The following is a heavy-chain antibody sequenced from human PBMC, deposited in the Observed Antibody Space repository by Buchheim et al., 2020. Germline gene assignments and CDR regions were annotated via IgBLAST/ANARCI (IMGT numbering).Heavy chain of an antibody. CDR2: INHSGSS. Sequence: QVQLQQWGAGLLKPSETLSLTCAVYGGSFSGYYWSWIRQPPGKGLEWIGEINHSGSSNYNPSLKSRGTISVDTSKNQFSLKLSSVTAADTAVYYYARGRIVVVPAAIRGWYFDLWGRGTL. J-gene: IGHJ2*01. V-gene: IGHV4-34*01. CDR3: ARGRIVVVPAAIRGWYFDL. CDR1: GGSFSGYY. D-gene: IGHD2-2*02.